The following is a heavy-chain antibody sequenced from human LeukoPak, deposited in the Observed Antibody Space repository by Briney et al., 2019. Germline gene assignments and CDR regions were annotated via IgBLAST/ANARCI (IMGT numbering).Heavy chain of an antibody. CDR2: ISSSSSYI. D-gene: IGHD5-24*01. Sequence: GGSQRLSCAASGFTFSSYSMNWVRQAPGKGLEWVSSISSSSSYIYYADSVKGRFTISRDNAKNSLYLQMNSLRAEDTAVYYCARETWLQPEPLDYWGQGTLVTVSS. V-gene: IGHV3-21*01. CDR1: GFTFSSYS. CDR3: ARETWLQPEPLDY. J-gene: IGHJ4*02.